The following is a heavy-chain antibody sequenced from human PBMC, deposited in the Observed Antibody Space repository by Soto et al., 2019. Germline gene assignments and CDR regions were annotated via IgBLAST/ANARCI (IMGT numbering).Heavy chain of an antibody. D-gene: IGHD4-17*01. CDR3: ARDGDGDYVRDYYYYYYYGMDV. J-gene: IGHJ6*02. CDR2: IIPIFGTA. Sequence: QVQLVQSGAEVKKPGSSVKVSCKASGGTFSSYAISWVRQAPGQGLEWMGGIIPIFGTANYAQKFQGRVTITAAESTSTADMELSSLRSEDTAVYYCARDGDGDYVRDYYYYYYYGMDVWGQGTTVTVSS. CDR1: GGTFSSYA. V-gene: IGHV1-69*01.